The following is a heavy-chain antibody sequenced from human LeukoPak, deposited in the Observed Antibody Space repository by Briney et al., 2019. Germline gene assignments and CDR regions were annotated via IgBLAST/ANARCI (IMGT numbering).Heavy chain of an antibody. D-gene: IGHD6-13*01. CDR3: ASTTAAGRNWFDP. Sequence: ASVKVSCKASGYTFTSYGISWVRQAPGQGLEWMGWISAYNGNTNYAQKLQGRVTMTTDTSTSTAYMELSSLRSEDTAVYYCASTTAAGRNWFDPWGQGTLVTVSS. CDR1: GYTFTSYG. CDR2: ISAYNGNT. V-gene: IGHV1-18*01. J-gene: IGHJ5*02.